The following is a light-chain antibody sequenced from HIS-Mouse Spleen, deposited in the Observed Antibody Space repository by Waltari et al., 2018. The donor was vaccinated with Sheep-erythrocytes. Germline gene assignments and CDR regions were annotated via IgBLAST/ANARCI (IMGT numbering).Light chain of an antibody. V-gene: IGLV3-10*01. CDR3: YSTDSSGNHWV. Sequence: SYELTQPPSVSVSPGQTARITCSGDALPKKYAYWYQQKSGQAPVLVIYEDSKRPSGNPERFSGSSSGTMATWTISGAQVEDEADYYCYSTDSSGNHWVFGGGTKLTVL. CDR1: ALPKKY. J-gene: IGLJ3*02. CDR2: EDS.